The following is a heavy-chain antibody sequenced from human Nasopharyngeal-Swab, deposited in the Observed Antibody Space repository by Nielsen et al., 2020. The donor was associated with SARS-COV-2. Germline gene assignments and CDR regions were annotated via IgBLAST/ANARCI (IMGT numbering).Heavy chain of an antibody. CDR1: EFTFSSYS. CDR2: ISSSSSTI. Sequence: GESLKISCAASEFTFSSYSMNWVRQAPGKGLEWVSYISSSSSTIYYADSVKGRFTISRDNAKNSLYLQMNSLRDEDTAVYYCARESGYSGSGIDYWGQGTLVTVSS. CDR3: ARESGYSGSGIDY. V-gene: IGHV3-48*02. J-gene: IGHJ4*02. D-gene: IGHD1-26*01.